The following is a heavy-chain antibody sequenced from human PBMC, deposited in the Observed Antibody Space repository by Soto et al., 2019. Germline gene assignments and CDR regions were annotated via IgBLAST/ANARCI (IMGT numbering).Heavy chain of an antibody. Sequence: GESLKISCKGPGHLFNNHWIGWVRQTPGKGLEWMGLIFTRDSETKTSPSFQGHVSFSVDNSINTVYLQWTSLKTTDTAMYYCARFGAVAGNLIYGMDVWGQGTTVTVSS. CDR3: ARFGAVAGNLIYGMDV. D-gene: IGHD6-19*01. J-gene: IGHJ6*02. CDR1: GHLFNNHW. CDR2: IFTRDSET. V-gene: IGHV5-51*01.